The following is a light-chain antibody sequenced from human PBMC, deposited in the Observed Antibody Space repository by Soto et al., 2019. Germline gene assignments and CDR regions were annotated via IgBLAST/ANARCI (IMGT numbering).Light chain of an antibody. CDR3: QQRINWPSLT. J-gene: IGKJ4*01. V-gene: IGKV3-11*01. CDR1: QSVSNY. CDR2: DAS. Sequence: EIVLTQSLATLSLSPGERATLSCRASQSVSNYLSWYQQRPGQAPRLLIYDASNRATGIPARFSGSGSGTDFTLTISSLEPEDFAVYYCQQRINWPSLTFGGGTKVDIK.